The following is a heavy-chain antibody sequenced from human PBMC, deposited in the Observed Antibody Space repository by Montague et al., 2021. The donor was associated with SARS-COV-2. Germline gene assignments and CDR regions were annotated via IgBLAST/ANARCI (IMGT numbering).Heavy chain of an antibody. J-gene: IGHJ4*02. CDR3: ARDPRYSLSWSFDY. D-gene: IGHD6-13*01. CDR1: GDSDCSNTAA. CDR2: THYRSKWYY. V-gene: IGHV6-1*01. Sequence: CAISGDSDCSNTAARNWVRQSPSRDLQWLVGTHYRSKWYYNYAVSVKSRMTISPDTSKNQFSLQLSSVTPEDRAVYYCARDPRYSLSWSFDYWGQGTLVTVSS.